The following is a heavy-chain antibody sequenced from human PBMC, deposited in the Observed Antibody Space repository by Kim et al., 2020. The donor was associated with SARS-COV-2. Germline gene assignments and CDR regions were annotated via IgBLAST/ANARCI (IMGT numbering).Heavy chain of an antibody. D-gene: IGHD3-10*01. Sequence: SETLSLTCTVSGGSISSGGYYWSWIRQHPGKGLEWIGYIYYSGSTYYNPSLKSRVTISVDTSKNQFSLKLSSVTAADTAVYYCARRDSDNLWAFDIWGQGTMVTVSS. CDR2: IYYSGST. J-gene: IGHJ3*02. CDR1: GGSISSGGYY. V-gene: IGHV4-31*03. CDR3: ARRDSDNLWAFDI.